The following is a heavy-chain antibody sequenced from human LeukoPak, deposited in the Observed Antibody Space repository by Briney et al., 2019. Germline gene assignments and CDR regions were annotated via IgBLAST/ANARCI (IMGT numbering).Heavy chain of an antibody. J-gene: IGHJ4*02. D-gene: IGHD4-23*01. CDR3: ARGITTVGAFDY. V-gene: IGHV4-4*02. Sequence: SETLSLTCAVSGGSISSSNWWSWVRQPPGNGLEWIGKIYHSGSTNYNPSLKSRVTISVDTSKNQFSLKLSSVTAADTAVYYCARGITTVGAFDYWGQGTLVTVSS. CDR2: IYHSGST. CDR1: GGSISSSNW.